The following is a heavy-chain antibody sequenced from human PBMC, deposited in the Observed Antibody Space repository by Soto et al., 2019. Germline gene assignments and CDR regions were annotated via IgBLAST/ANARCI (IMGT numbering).Heavy chain of an antibody. CDR1: GGSISSYY. D-gene: IGHD2-2*01. V-gene: IGHV4-59*01. J-gene: IGHJ5*01. CDR2: IYYSGST. CDR3: AREDCRSTSCPDLFDS. Sequence: PSETLSLTSTVSGGSISSYYWSWIRQPPGKGLEWIGYIYYSGSTNYNPSLKSRVTISVDTSKNQFSLKLSSVTAADTAVYYCAREDCRSTSCPDLFDSWGQGTLVTVSS.